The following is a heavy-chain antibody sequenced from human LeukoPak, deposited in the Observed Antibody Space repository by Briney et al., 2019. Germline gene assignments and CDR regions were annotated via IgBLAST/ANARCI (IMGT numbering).Heavy chain of an antibody. V-gene: IGHV4-59*01. CDR1: GGSITSYY. Sequence: SETLSLTCAVSGGSITSYYWSWIRQPPGKGLEWIGYIYYSGSTNYNPPLESRVTISVDTPKNQFSLKLISVTAADTAVYYCARATRGYSYGPLDYWGQGTLVTVSS. CDR3: ARATRGYSYGPLDY. J-gene: IGHJ4*02. D-gene: IGHD5-18*01. CDR2: IYYSGST.